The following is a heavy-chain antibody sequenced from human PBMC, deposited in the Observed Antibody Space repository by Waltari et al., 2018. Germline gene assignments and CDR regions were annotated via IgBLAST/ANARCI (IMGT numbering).Heavy chain of an antibody. Sequence: QVQLVQSGAEVKKPGSSVKVSCKASGGTFSSYAISWVRQAPGQGLEWMGRIIPIFGTANYAQKFQGRVTITADKSTSTAYMELSSLRSEDTAVYYCARDLGDITGIDPNWFDPWGQGTLVTVSS. D-gene: IGHD1-20*01. CDR2: IIPIFGTA. V-gene: IGHV1-69*13. CDR1: GGTFSSYA. CDR3: ARDLGDITGIDPNWFDP. J-gene: IGHJ5*02.